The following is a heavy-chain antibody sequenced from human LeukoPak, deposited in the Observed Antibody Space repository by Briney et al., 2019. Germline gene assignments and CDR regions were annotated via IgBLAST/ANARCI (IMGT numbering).Heavy chain of an antibody. CDR1: GFTFSTYG. CDR3: AKDRFYDNSGNHFESEK. J-gene: IGHJ4*02. V-gene: IGHV3-23*01. D-gene: IGHD3-22*01. CDR2: ISGSGGRT. Sequence: GGSLRLSCAASGFTFSTYGMSWVRQAPGKGLDWVSGISGSGGRTTYADSVAGRFTVSRDNSKNTVYLQMNNLRAEDTALYYCAKDRFYDNSGNHFESEKWGQGPLVTVSS.